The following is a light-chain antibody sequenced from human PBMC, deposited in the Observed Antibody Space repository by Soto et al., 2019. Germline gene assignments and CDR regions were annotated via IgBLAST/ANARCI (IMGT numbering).Light chain of an antibody. J-gene: IGKJ1*01. CDR1: QSISSW. Sequence: DIRVTLSPSTLSANVGDRVIITCRASQSISSWLAWYQQKPGKAPKLLIYDASSLESGVPSRFSGSGSGTEFPLTISSLQPDDFATYYCQQYTSYSCTFGPGTKV. CDR2: DAS. V-gene: IGKV1-5*01. CDR3: QQYTSYSCT.